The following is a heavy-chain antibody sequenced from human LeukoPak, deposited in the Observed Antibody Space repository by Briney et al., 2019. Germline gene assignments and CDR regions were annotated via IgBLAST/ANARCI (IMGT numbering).Heavy chain of an antibody. CDR3: ARGSGHITMVDY. CDR1: GFTFSSYA. J-gene: IGHJ4*02. D-gene: IGHD3-10*01. V-gene: IGHV3-30*04. CDR2: ISYDGSNK. Sequence: GRSLRLSCAASGFTFSSYATHWVRQAPGKGLEWVAVISYDGSNKYYADSVKGRFTISRDNSKNTLYLQINSLRAEDTAVYYCARGSGHITMVDYWGQGTLVTVSS.